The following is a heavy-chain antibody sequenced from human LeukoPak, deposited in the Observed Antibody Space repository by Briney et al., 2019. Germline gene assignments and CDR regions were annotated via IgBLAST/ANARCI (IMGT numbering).Heavy chain of an antibody. CDR3: ARGSYYGSGSYPV. CDR1: GFTFSSYE. D-gene: IGHD3-10*01. J-gene: IGHJ4*02. V-gene: IGHV3-48*03. CDR2: ISSSGSTI. Sequence: GGSLRLSCAASGFTFSSYEMNWVRQAPGKGLEWVSYISSSGSTIYYADSVKGRFTISRDNAKNSLYLQMNSLRAEDTAVYYCARGSYYGSGSYPVWGQGTLVTVSS.